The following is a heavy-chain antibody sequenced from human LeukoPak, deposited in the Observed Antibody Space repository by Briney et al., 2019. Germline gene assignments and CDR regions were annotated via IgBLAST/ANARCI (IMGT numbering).Heavy chain of an antibody. Sequence: KASETLSLTCTVSGYSITSGYSWGWIRQPPGKGLEWIGTLYHRGSPNYNPSLKSRVSISMDTSKNQFSLKLSSVTAADTAVYYRARHSSPEVGGEGDFDCWGQGTLVTVSS. CDR3: ARHSSPEVGGEGDFDC. J-gene: IGHJ4*02. V-gene: IGHV4-38-2*02. D-gene: IGHD2-21*01. CDR2: LYHRGSP. CDR1: GYSITSGYS.